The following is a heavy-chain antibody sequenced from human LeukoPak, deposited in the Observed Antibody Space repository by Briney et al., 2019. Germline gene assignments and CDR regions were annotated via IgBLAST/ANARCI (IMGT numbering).Heavy chain of an antibody. CDR2: ITTSSSYI. CDR1: GFTFSSYS. J-gene: IGHJ4*02. CDR3: AIVRGVYSYGHPYYFDY. V-gene: IGHV3-21*01. D-gene: IGHD5-18*01. Sequence: GGSLRLSCAASGFTFSSYSMNWVRQAPGKGLEWVSSITTSSSYIYYADSLKGRFTISRDNAKNSLYLQMNSLRAEDTGVYYCAIVRGVYSYGHPYYFDYWGQGTLVTVSS.